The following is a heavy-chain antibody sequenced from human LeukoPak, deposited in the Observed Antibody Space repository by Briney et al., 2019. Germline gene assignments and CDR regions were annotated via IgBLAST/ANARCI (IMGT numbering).Heavy chain of an antibody. CDR3: ARTTLLDYGSGITFDY. CDR1: GGSISSSSYY. Sequence: PSETLSLTCTVSGGSISSSSYYWDWIRQPPGEGLEWVGSIYYSGSPYYNSSLKSRVTISVDTSKNQFSLKLSSVTAADTAVYYCARTTLLDYGSGITFDYWGQGILVTVSS. V-gene: IGHV4-39*01. CDR2: IYYSGSP. J-gene: IGHJ4*02. D-gene: IGHD3-10*01.